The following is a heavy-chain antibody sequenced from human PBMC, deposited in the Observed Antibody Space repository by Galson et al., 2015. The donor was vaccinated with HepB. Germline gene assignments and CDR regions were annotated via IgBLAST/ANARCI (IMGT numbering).Heavy chain of an antibody. J-gene: IGHJ6*02. V-gene: IGHV3-23*01. CDR3: AKDGGDHRANYYYYYGMDV. Sequence: SLRLSCAASGFTFSNYAMTWVRQAPGKGLEWVSTISGSGGNIYYADSVKGRFTISRGNSKNTLYLQMNSLRAEDTAVYYCAKDGGDHRANYYYYYGMDVWGQGITVTVSS. CDR2: ISGSGGNI. D-gene: IGHD3-16*01. CDR1: GFTFSNYA.